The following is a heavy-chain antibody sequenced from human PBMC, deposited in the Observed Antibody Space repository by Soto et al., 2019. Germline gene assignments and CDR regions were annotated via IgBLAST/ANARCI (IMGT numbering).Heavy chain of an antibody. J-gene: IGHJ4*02. D-gene: IGHD3-3*01. Sequence: GGALRLSCAASGFSFGSYALSWVRQAPGKGLEWVSTISGSDAKTLSADPVKGRFSISRDISQNNLYLQMNRLRADDTAIYYCARWSYLDYWGQGTRVTVSS. CDR3: ARWSYLDY. CDR1: GFSFGSYA. V-gene: IGHV3-23*01. CDR2: ISGSDAKT.